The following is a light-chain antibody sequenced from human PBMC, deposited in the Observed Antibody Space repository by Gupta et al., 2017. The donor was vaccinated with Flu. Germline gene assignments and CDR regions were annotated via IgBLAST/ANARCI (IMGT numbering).Light chain of an antibody. CDR2: KVS. Sequence: DVVMTQSPLSLPVTLGQPASISCRSSQSLVYSDGNTYLSWFQQRPGQSPRRLIYKVSMRDSGVPDRFSGSGSGTDFTLKISRAEADDIGVYYCMQGTHWPFTFGPGTKVDIK. J-gene: IGKJ3*01. CDR1: QSLVYSDGNTY. CDR3: MQGTHWPFT. V-gene: IGKV2-30*01.